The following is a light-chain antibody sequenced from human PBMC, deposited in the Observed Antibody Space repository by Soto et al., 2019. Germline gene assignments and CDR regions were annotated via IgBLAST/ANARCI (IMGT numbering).Light chain of an antibody. J-gene: IGKJ1*01. CDR2: GIS. V-gene: IGKV3-15*01. CDR3: QQYNTWLRT. CDR1: QSVSSN. Sequence: EIVMTQSPATLSVSPGERATLSCRASQSVSSNLAWYQQKPGQAPRLLIYGISTRATGVPVRFSGSGSGTECTLTINSLQSEDFAVYYCQQYNTWLRTFGQGTKVEI.